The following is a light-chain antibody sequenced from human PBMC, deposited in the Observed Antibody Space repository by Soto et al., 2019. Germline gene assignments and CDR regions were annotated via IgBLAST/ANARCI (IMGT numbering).Light chain of an antibody. CDR3: QQSYSTPVT. CDR1: QSISSY. Sequence: DIQMTQSPSSLSASVGDRVTITCRASQSISSYLNWYQQKPGKATKLLIYAASSLQSGVPSRFSGSGSGTDFTLTISSLHPEDFATYYCQQSYSTPVTVGQGTRLEIK. CDR2: AAS. J-gene: IGKJ5*01. V-gene: IGKV1-39*01.